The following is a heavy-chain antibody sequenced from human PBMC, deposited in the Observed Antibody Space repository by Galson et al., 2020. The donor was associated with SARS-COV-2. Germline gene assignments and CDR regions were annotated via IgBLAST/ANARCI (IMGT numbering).Heavy chain of an antibody. CDR1: GFTFSNAW. D-gene: IGHD3-10*01. J-gene: IGHJ1*01. CDR3: AREKGNAYGSEYFHL. Sequence: GGSLRLSCAVSGFTFSNAWMIWVRQAPGKGLEWVGRIKRRIDGETTDYVASVKGRFIISRDDLKNTLYLHMNGLKTEDTGVYYCAREKGNAYGSEYFHLWGQGTLVTVSS. CDR2: IKRRIDGETT. V-gene: IGHV3-15*01.